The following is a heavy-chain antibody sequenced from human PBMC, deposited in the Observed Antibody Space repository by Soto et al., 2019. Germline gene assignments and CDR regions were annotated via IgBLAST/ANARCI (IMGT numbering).Heavy chain of an antibody. Sequence: ASVKVSCKASGYTFSNFAMHWVRQAPGQRLEWMGWINPGNGNAKCSQTFQGRVTITRDTSASTAYMELSSLRSEDTAVYYCATVLRYCSGGSCYSFDYWGQGTLVTVSS. J-gene: IGHJ4*02. CDR3: ATVLRYCSGGSCYSFDY. D-gene: IGHD2-15*01. CDR2: INPGNGNA. V-gene: IGHV1-3*01. CDR1: GYTFSNFA.